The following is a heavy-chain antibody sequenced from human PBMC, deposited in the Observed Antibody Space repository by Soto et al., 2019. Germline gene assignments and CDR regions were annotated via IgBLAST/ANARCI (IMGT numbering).Heavy chain of an antibody. Sequence: QVTLKESGPVLVKPTETLTLRCTVSGLSITDSEMGVSWIRQPPGQPLEWLAHSDSSGEKSNRTFLKSRLAISKDTSKSQIVLTMTNMDPADTATYYCARRHLAVAVSPWFDPWGQGIPVTVSS. D-gene: IGHD6-19*01. CDR3: ARRHLAVAVSPWFDP. V-gene: IGHV2-26*01. CDR1: GLSITDSEMG. J-gene: IGHJ5*02. CDR2: SDSSGEK.